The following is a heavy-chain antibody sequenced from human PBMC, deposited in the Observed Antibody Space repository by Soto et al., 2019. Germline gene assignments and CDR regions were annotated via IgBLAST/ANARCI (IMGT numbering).Heavy chain of an antibody. J-gene: IGHJ5*02. Sequence: SETLSLTCTVSGDSISSHYWSWIRQPPGKGLEWIGHIYHSGGTRYNPSLRSRVTTSVDTSKNQFSLKLRSVTAADTAVYYCAKNVAVAGFCLDPWGQGILVTVSS. CDR2: IYHSGGT. CDR1: GDSISSHY. V-gene: IGHV4-59*11. D-gene: IGHD6-19*01. CDR3: AKNVAVAGFCLDP.